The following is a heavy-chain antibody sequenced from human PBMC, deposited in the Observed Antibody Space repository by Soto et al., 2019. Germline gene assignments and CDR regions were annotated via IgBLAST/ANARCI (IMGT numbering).Heavy chain of an antibody. CDR2: IYYSGST. D-gene: IGHD6-6*01. Sequence: SETLSLTCTVSGGSISSYYWSWIRQPPGKGLEWIGYIYYSGSTNYNPSLKSRVTISVDTSKNQFSLKLSSVTAADTAVYYCARAGDSSSPDVSYYYGMDVWGQGTTVTVSS. V-gene: IGHV4-59*01. CDR3: ARAGDSSSPDVSYYYGMDV. CDR1: GGSISSYY. J-gene: IGHJ6*02.